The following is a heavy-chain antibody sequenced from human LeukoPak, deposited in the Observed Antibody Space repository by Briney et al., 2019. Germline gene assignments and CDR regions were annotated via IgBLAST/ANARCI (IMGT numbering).Heavy chain of an antibody. CDR2: IYIDGTT. J-gene: IGHJ6*02. D-gene: IGHD4-23*01. CDR1: GFTVSGNF. V-gene: IGHV3-53*01. CDR3: ARDREFYGGNSEGLDV. Sequence: GGSLRLSCVASGFTVSGNFMSWVRQLPGKGLEWVSVIYIDGTTHYADSVKGRFISSRDNSKNTLFLQMNSLRAEDTAVYYCARDREFYGGNSEGLDVWAKGPRSPSP.